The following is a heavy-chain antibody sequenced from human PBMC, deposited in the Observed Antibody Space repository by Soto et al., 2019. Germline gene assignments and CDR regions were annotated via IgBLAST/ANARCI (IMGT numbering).Heavy chain of an antibody. V-gene: IGHV3-9*01. CDR2: ISYKSGKE. CDR1: GFNFAENA. CDR3: AKDPRNSGLSEEGSGAFDI. D-gene: IGHD3-22*01. J-gene: IGHJ3*02. Sequence: EVQLAESGGGLVQPGRSLRLSCVGSGFNFAENAMHWVRQAPGTGLEWVSGISYKSGKEAYADYVRGRFTICRDNAKSSVYLQMNSLKIEGTAVYYCAKDPRNSGLSEEGSGAFDIWGQGTMVTVSS.